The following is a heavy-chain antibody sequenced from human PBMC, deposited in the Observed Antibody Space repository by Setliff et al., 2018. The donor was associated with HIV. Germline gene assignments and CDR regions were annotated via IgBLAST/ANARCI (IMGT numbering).Heavy chain of an antibody. Sequence: SVKVSCKASGYTFTNYYMHWVRQAPGQGLEWMGIINPSGGTTTYAQKFQGRVTMTRDTSTSIVYMDLSSLRSEDTAVYYCARDLDGIEAAGGTADFWGQGTLVTVSS. CDR1: GYTFTNYY. CDR3: ARDLDGIEAAGGTADF. J-gene: IGHJ4*02. D-gene: IGHD6-13*01. V-gene: IGHV1-46*01. CDR2: INPSGGTT.